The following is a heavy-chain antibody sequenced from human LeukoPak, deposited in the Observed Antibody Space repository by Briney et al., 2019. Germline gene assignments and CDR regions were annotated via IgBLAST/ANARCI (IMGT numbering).Heavy chain of an antibody. CDR1: GGSISSGYY. CDR3: ARHSGSTGLDY. CDR2: IYHNGGT. D-gene: IGHD1-26*01. V-gene: IGHV4-38-2*02. Sequence: KPSQTLSLTCTVSGGSISSGYYWGWIRQPPGKGLEWIGTIYHNGGTFYNSSLKSRVTVSVDTPKNQFSLKVNSVTAADTAVYYCARHSGSTGLDYWGQGTLVTVSS. J-gene: IGHJ4*02.